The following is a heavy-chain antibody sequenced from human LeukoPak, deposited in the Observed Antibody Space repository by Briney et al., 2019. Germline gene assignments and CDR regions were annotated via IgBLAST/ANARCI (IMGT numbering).Heavy chain of an antibody. V-gene: IGHV4-38-2*02. Sequence: PSETLSLTCTVSGYSISSGYYWAWIRQPPGKGLGWIGTIYHSGRTYSNPSLKSRVTISVDTSKNQFSLRLSSVTAADTAVYYCARETGTYSAFDYWGQGTLVTVSS. CDR2: IYHSGRT. J-gene: IGHJ4*02. CDR3: ARETGTYSAFDY. CDR1: GYSISSGYY. D-gene: IGHD1-26*01.